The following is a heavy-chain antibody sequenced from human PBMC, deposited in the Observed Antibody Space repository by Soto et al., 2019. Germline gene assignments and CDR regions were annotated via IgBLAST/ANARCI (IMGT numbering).Heavy chain of an antibody. CDR3: ANPPPDVRTDYYYGMDV. J-gene: IGHJ6*02. CDR2: ISGSGGST. V-gene: IGHV3-23*01. CDR1: GFTFSSYA. Sequence: PGGSLRLSCAASGFTFSSYAMSWVRQAPGKGLEWVSAISGSGGSTYYADSVKGRFTISRDNSKNTLYLQMNSLRAEDTAVYYCANPPPDVRTDYYYGMDVWGQGTTVTVSS. D-gene: IGHD2-21*02.